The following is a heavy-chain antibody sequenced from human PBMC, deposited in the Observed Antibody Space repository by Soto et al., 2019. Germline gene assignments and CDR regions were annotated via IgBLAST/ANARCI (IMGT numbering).Heavy chain of an antibody. CDR2: ISSSGSFI. J-gene: IGHJ4*02. V-gene: IGHV3-21*01. D-gene: IGHD6-13*01. Sequence: PGGSLRLSCAASGFTFRTYGMNWVRRAPGGGLEWVASISSSGSFIYYADSVKGRFTISRDDAEKSLYLQMNSLRVEDTALYYCAREPQGIAAALDYWGQGTLVTVSS. CDR3: AREPQGIAAALDY. CDR1: GFTFRTYG.